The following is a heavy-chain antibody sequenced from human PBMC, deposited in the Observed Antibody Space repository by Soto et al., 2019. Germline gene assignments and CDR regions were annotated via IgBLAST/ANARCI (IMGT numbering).Heavy chain of an antibody. J-gene: IGHJ4*02. CDR1: GFTFSSYA. CDR2: ISGSGGST. CDR3: AKDTPSIVVVPAAMDY. D-gene: IGHD2-2*01. V-gene: IGHV3-23*01. Sequence: GGSLRLSCAASGFTFSSYAMSWVRQAPGKGLEWVSAISGSGGSTYYADSVKGRFTISRDNSKNTLYLQMNSLRAEDTAVYYCAKDTPSIVVVPAAMDYWGQGTLVTVPQ.